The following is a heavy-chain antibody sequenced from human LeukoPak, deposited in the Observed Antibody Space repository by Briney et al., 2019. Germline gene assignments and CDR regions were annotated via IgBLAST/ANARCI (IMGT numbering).Heavy chain of an antibody. J-gene: IGHJ6*02. CDR1: GGTFSSYA. CDR3: ARRYYDSSGYLYDYYYYYGMDV. D-gene: IGHD3-22*01. Sequence: SVKVSCKASGGTFSSYAISWVRQAPGQGLEWMGGIIPIFGTANYAQKFQGRVTITADESTSTAYMELSSLRSEDTAVYYCARRYYDSSGYLYDYYYYYGMDVWGQGTTVTVSS. V-gene: IGHV1-69*13. CDR2: IIPIFGTA.